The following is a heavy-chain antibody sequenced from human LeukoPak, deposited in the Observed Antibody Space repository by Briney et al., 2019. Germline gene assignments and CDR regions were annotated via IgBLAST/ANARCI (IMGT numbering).Heavy chain of an antibody. CDR2: IYYSGST. CDR1: GGSISSGGYY. CDR3: TRVMAGTGWFDP. V-gene: IGHV4-31*03. D-gene: IGHD6-19*01. Sequence: SETLSLTCTVSGGSISSGGYYWSWIRQHPGKGLEWIGYIYYSGSTYYNPSLKSRVTISVDTSKNQFSLKLSSVTPEDTAVYYCTRVMAGTGWFDPWGQGTLVTVSS. J-gene: IGHJ5*02.